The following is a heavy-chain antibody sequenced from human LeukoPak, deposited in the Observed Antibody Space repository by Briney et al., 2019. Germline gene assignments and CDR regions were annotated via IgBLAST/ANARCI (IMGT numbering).Heavy chain of an antibody. J-gene: IGHJ6*02. V-gene: IGHV1-18*01. Sequence: ASVKVSCKASGYTFNSYGLRWVPQAPGQGLEWMGWISAYNGNTNYAQKLQGRVTMTTDTSTSTAYMGLRSLRSDDTAVYYCARDPVRFLLGSGYYCGMDVWGQGTTVTVSS. CDR1: GYTFNSYG. CDR3: ARDPVRFLLGSGYYCGMDV. D-gene: IGHD3-10*01. CDR2: ISAYNGNT.